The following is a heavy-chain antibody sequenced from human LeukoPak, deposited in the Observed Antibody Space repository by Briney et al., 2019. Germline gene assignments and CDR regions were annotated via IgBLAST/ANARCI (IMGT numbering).Heavy chain of an antibody. D-gene: IGHD3-22*01. CDR1: GFAFSAYD. J-gene: IGHJ5*02. Sequence: GGSLRLSCLASGFAFSAYDMNWVRQAPGKGLEWVSYIFGSDTTTYYADSVKGRFTIFRDNAKNSLYLQMNSLRAEDTALYYCTTLGYHLDTWGQGTLFTVSS. V-gene: IGHV3-48*03. CDR3: TTLGYHLDT. CDR2: IFGSDTTT.